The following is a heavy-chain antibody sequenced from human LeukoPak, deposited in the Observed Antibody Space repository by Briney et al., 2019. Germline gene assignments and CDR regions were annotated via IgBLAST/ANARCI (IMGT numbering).Heavy chain of an antibody. V-gene: IGHV4-59*11. CDR3: ARGGYYFGS. J-gene: IGHJ4*02. D-gene: IGHD3-22*01. Sequence: NPSETLSLTSTVSDASISSHYWSWIRQPPGKGLEWIGFIYSGGSTNYNPSLKSRVTISLDTSKNQFSLKLNSVTAADTAVYYCARGGYYFGSWGQGTLLTVSS. CDR2: IYSGGST. CDR1: DASISSHY.